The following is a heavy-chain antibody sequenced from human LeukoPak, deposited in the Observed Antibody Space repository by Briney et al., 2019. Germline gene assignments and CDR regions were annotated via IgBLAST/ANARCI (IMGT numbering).Heavy chain of an antibody. CDR2: IYPCDSDT. CDR3: ARGYCSSTSCPPYFDY. Sequence: GESLKISCKCSGYRFTSYWIGWARQMPGKGVEWMGIIYPCDSDTRYSPSFQGQVTISADKSISTAYLQWSSLKASDTAMYYCARGYCSSTSCPPYFDYWGQGTLVTVSS. D-gene: IGHD2-2*01. CDR1: GYRFTSYW. J-gene: IGHJ4*02. V-gene: IGHV5-51*01.